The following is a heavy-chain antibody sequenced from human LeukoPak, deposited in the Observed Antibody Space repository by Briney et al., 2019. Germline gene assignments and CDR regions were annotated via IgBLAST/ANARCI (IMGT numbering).Heavy chain of an antibody. Sequence: GGSLRLSCAASGFTFSGSAMHWVRQASGKGLELIGLIRGKANSYATAYAESVKGRLTISRDDSKNTAYLQMNTPKTEDTAVYYCARPRGSSSVWFDPWGPGTMVIVSS. D-gene: IGHD6-6*01. V-gene: IGHV3-73*01. CDR2: IRGKANSYAT. J-gene: IGHJ5*02. CDR3: ARPRGSSSVWFDP. CDR1: GFTFSGSA.